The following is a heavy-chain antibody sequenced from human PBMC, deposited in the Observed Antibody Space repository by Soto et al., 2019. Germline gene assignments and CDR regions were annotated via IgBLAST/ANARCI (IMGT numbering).Heavy chain of an antibody. Sequence: GGSLRLSCAASGFTFSSYAMSWVRQATGKGLEWVSAISGSGGSTYYADSVKGRFTISRDNSKNTLYLQMNSLRAEDTAVYYCAKDLLWFGESGGMDVWGQGTTVTVSS. CDR2: ISGSGGST. D-gene: IGHD3-10*01. CDR1: GFTFSSYA. V-gene: IGHV3-23*01. J-gene: IGHJ6*02. CDR3: AKDLLWFGESGGMDV.